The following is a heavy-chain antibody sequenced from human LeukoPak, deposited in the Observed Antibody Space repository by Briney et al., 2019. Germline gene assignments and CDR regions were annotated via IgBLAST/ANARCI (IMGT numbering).Heavy chain of an antibody. J-gene: IGHJ4*02. CDR3: ARAPGPGHSSGFFDA. D-gene: IGHD6-25*01. V-gene: IGHV1-46*01. Sequence: ASVNVSCKASGYIFTRHYVHWLRQAPGQGLEWMAIIDGSRGDSRFAQKFQGRFTTTRDTSTSTVYMELRSLRSEDTALYFCARAPGPGHSSGFFDAWGQGTLATVSS. CDR2: IDGSRGDS. CDR1: GYIFTRHY.